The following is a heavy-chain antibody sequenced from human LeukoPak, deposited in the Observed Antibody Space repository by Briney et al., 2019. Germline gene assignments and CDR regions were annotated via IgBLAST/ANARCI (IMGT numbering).Heavy chain of an antibody. J-gene: IGHJ4*02. CDR3: ARDLLAGDDY. V-gene: IGHV3-7*04. CDR1: GFTFSTYW. CDR2: IKRDGSDK. D-gene: IGHD2-15*01. Sequence: PGGSLRLSCAVSGFTFSTYWMSWVRQAPGKGLEWVAHIKRDGSDKVYVDSVKGRFTISRDNAKNSLFLQMNSLRAEDTAVYYCARDLLAGDDYWGQGTLVTVSS.